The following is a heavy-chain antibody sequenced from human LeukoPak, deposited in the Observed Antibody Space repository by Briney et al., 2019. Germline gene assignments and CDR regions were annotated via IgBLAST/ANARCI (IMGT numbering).Heavy chain of an antibody. D-gene: IGHD1-1*01. CDR1: GYTFTSYY. CDR3: VRGLYSWNDAQPVHFDY. J-gene: IGHJ4*02. CDR2: INPSGGST. Sequence: ASVKVSCKASGYTFTSYYMHWVRQAPGQGLEWMGIINPSGGSTSYAQKFQGRVTMTRDMSTSTVYMGLSSLRSEDTAVYYCVRGLYSWNDAQPVHFDYWGQGTLVTVSS. V-gene: IGHV1-46*01.